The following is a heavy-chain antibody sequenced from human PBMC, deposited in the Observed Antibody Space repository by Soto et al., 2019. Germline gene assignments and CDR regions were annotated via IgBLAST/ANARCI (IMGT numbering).Heavy chain of an antibody. Sequence: PGGSLRLSCAASVFTFTNAWMSWVRQAPGKGLEWIGRIKSKADVATTDYGGPVKGRFTISRDDSKKTLFVQMNGLKTEDTALYYCTTIIPKGKWELGPCGQGTLVTVSS. CDR2: IKSKADVATT. V-gene: IGHV3-15*05. D-gene: IGHD1-26*01. CDR1: VFTFTNAW. J-gene: IGHJ5*02. CDR3: TTIIPKGKWELGP.